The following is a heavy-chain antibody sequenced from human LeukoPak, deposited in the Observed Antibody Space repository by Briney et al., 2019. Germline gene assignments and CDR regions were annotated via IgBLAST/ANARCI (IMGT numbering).Heavy chain of an antibody. D-gene: IGHD4-23*01. Sequence: ASVKLSCKASGYDFSSYGLSWVRHVPGQGLQWMGWISVYDGKTDYGPLQGRVTMTTDTFTGTAYMELRNLRSEDTASYYCARHMTTVVTSLDYWGQGTMVTVSS. J-gene: IGHJ4*02. CDR3: ARHMTTVVTSLDY. CDR2: ISVYDGKT. V-gene: IGHV1-18*01. CDR1: GYDFSSYG.